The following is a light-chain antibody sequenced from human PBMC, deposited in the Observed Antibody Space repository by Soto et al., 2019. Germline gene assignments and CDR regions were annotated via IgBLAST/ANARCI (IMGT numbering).Light chain of an antibody. J-gene: IGKJ5*01. CDR2: GAS. CDR3: MQSMKFPSIT. Sequence: PGYRAPLSCRASQSVSSSYLAWFQQKPGQAPSPLICGASSRATGIPDRFSGSGSGTDFTLKISRVEAEDVGVYYCMQSMKFPSITFGQGTRLETK. V-gene: IGKV3-20*01. CDR1: QSVSSSY.